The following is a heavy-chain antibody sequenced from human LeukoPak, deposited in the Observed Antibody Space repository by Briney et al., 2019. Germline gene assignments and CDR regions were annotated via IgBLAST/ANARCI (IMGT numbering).Heavy chain of an antibody. D-gene: IGHD3-22*01. CDR2: IYYSGST. J-gene: IGHJ4*02. CDR3: ARMYYYDSSGYYD. Sequence: PSETLSLTCTVSGGSISSGGYYWSWIRQPPGKGLEWIGSIYYSGSTYYNPSLKSRVTISVDTSKNQFSLKLSSVTAADTAVYYCARMYYYDSSGYYDWGQGTLVTVSS. CDR1: GGSISSGGYY. V-gene: IGHV4-39*07.